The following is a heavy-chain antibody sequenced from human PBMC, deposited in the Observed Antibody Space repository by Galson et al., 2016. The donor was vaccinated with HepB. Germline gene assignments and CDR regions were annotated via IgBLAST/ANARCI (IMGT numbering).Heavy chain of an antibody. V-gene: IGHV3-53*01. Sequence: SLRPSCAATGFSVSTSYMTWVRQAPGGGAEWVSVLYNTGTKYYGDAVVRRFTISRENSKNTLYLQMNSLRGEDTAVYYRARSGDLSSGYSAYGMDVWGQGTTVTVSS. CDR2: LYNTGTK. D-gene: IGHD3-3*01. CDR1: GFSVSTSY. J-gene: IGHJ6*02. CDR3: ARSGDLSSGYSAYGMDV.